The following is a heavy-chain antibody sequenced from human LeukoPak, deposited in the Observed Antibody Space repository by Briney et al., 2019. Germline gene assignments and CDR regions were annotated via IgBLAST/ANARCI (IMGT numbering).Heavy chain of an antibody. J-gene: IGHJ4*02. CDR3: ARAWRYSYGAFDY. CDR1: GFTFTNYA. CDR2: IKQDGSEK. V-gene: IGHV3-7*01. Sequence: PGGPLRLSCSASGFTFTNYAMTWARPARGKAREWVANIKQDGSEKYYVVSVKGRFTISRDNAKNSLYLQMNSLRAEDTAVYYCARAWRYSYGAFDYWGQGTLVTVSS. D-gene: IGHD5-18*01.